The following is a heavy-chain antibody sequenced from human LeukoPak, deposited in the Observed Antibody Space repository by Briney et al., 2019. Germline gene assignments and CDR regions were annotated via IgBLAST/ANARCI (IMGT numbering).Heavy chain of an antibody. J-gene: IGHJ4*02. CDR2: IRYDGNDK. CDR1: GFTFSSYG. Sequence: GGSLRLSCAASGFTFSSYGMHWVRQAPGKGLEWVAFIRYDGNDKYYADSVKGRFTISRDNSKNTLYLQMNSLRAEDTAVYYCARDAGYCSGGSCSTTFFDYWGQGTLVTVSS. V-gene: IGHV3-30*02. CDR3: ARDAGYCSGGSCSTTFFDY. D-gene: IGHD2-15*01.